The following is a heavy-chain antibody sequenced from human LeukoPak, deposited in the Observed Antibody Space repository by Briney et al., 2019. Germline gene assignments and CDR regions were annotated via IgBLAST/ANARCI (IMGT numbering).Heavy chain of an antibody. CDR1: GFTFSSYE. Sequence: PGGSLRLSCAASGFTFSSYEMNWVRQAPGKGLEWVSYISSSGSTIYYADSVKGRFTISRDNAKNSLYLQMNSLRAEDTAVYYCARDKPYVWYYYMDVWGKGTTVTISS. CDR3: ARDKPYVWYYYMDV. D-gene: IGHD3-16*01. V-gene: IGHV3-48*03. CDR2: ISSSGSTI. J-gene: IGHJ6*03.